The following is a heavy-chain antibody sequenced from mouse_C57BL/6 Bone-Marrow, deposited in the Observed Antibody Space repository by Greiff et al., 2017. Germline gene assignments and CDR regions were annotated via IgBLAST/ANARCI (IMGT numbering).Heavy chain of an antibody. J-gene: IGHJ2*01. Sequence: EVKLQQSGPELVKPGASVKMSCKASGYTFTDYNMHWVKQSHGKSLEWIGYINPNNGGTSYNQKFKGKATLTVNKPSSTAYMELRSLTSEDSAVYYCARACYYGSSTLYFDYWGQGTTLTVSS. CDR2: INPNNGGT. CDR3: ARACYYGSSTLYFDY. CDR1: GYTFTDYN. V-gene: IGHV1-22*01. D-gene: IGHD1-1*01.